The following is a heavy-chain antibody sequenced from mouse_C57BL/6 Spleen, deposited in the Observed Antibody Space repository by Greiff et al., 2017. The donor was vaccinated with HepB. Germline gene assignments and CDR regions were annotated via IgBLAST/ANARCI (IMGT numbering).Heavy chain of an antibody. D-gene: IGHD2-5*01. Sequence: VQLQESGAELVRPGASVTLSCKASGYTFTDYEMHWVKQTPVHGLEWIGAIDPETGGTAYNQKFKVKAILTADKSSSTAYMELRSLTSEDSAVYYCTRSYYSNYETWFAYWGRGTLVTVSA. J-gene: IGHJ3*01. CDR1: GYTFTDYE. V-gene: IGHV1-15*01. CDR3: TRSYYSNYETWFAY. CDR2: IDPETGGT.